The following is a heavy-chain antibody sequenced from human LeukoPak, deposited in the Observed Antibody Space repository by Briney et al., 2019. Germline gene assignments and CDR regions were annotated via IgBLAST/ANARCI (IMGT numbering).Heavy chain of an antibody. CDR3: AHQIYVRGGDQYYMDV. J-gene: IGHJ6*03. V-gene: IGHV2-5*01. CDR2: ISWNDDK. D-gene: IGHD3-10*02. Sequence: SGPTLVKPTQTLTLTCSFSRFSLSSRGVGVGWIRQPPGKALECLAVISWNDDKRYNPSLKSRFSITKDTSKNQVVLTMTNMDPVYTGTYYCAHQIYVRGGDQYYMDVWGKGTTVTVSS. CDR1: RFSLSSRGVG.